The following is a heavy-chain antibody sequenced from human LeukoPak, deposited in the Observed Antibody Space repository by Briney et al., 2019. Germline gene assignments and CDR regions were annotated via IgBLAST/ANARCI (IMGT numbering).Heavy chain of an antibody. CDR2: IIPIFGTA. CDR3: ARALVGATSYYYYMDV. J-gene: IGHJ6*03. V-gene: IGHV1-69*13. Sequence: ASVKVSCKASGYTFTGYYMHWVRQAPGQGLEWMGGIIPIFGTANYAQKFQGRVTITADESTSTAYMELSSLRSEDTAVYYCARALVGATSYYYYMDVWGKGTTVTVSS. D-gene: IGHD1-26*01. CDR1: GYTFTGYY.